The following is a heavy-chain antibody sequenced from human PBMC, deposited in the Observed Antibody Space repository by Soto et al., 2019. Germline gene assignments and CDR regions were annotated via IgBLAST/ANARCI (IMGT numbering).Heavy chain of an antibody. CDR2: IYHSGST. CDR3: ASTPRYSYGGY. V-gene: IGHV4-4*02. D-gene: IGHD5-18*01. Sequence: QVQLQESGPGLVKPSGTLSLTCAVSGGSISSSNWWSWVRQPPGKGLEWIGEIYHSGSTNYNPSLTSRVPISVDKSKNQFYLKLSSVTAADTAVYYCASTPRYSYGGYWGQGTLVTVSS. CDR1: GGSISSSNW. J-gene: IGHJ4*02.